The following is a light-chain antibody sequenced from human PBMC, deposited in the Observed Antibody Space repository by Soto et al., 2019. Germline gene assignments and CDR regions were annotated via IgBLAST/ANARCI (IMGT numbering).Light chain of an antibody. J-gene: IGLJ2*01. Sequence: QSVLTQPPSASGTPGQRVTISCSGSSSNIGSNTVNWYQQLPGTAPKLLIYSNNQRPSGVPDRFSRSKSGTSASLAISGLQSEDEADYYCAAWDDSLNGVVFGGGTQVTVL. CDR3: AAWDDSLNGVV. CDR1: SSNIGSNT. V-gene: IGLV1-44*01. CDR2: SNN.